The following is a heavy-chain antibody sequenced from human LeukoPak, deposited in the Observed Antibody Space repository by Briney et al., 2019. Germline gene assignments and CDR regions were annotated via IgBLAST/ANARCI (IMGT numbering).Heavy chain of an antibody. Sequence: GGSLRLSCTVSGLTFTNYWMIWVRQAPGKGLEWVANINHDASEKYYVGSVEGRFTISRDNAKNSLFLQMNSLRAEDTGVYYCATSSYSSSSSWGQGTLVTVSS. D-gene: IGHD6-6*01. CDR2: INHDASEK. V-gene: IGHV3-7*01. CDR3: ATSSYSSSSS. CDR1: GLTFTNYW. J-gene: IGHJ5*02.